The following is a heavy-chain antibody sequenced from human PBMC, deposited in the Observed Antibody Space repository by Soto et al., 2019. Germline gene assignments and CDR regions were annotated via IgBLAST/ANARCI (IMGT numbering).Heavy chain of an antibody. CDR1: GFSLSTSGVA. CDR3: AQSTVAVNWLDP. D-gene: IGHD4-17*01. V-gene: IGHV2-5*02. Sequence: QITLKESGPTLVKPTQTLTLTCTFSGFSLSTSGVAVGWIRQPPGKALEWLAIIYWDDGKRYSPSLKSRLTVTSDTSKSQVVLTMTNMDPLYTATYYCAQSTVAVNWLDPWGQGTLGTVS. J-gene: IGHJ5*02. CDR2: IYWDDGK.